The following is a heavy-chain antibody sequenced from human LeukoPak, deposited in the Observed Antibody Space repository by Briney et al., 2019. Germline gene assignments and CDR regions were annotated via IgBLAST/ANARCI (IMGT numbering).Heavy chain of an antibody. Sequence: GGSLRLSCAVSGFTVDSNYMSWVRQTPGKGLEWVSLIYSGGTTYYADSVKGRFTISRDNSKNTLYLQMNSLRADDTAVYYCARGGQYSTGWDYFDYWGQGTQVTVSS. D-gene: IGHD6-19*01. J-gene: IGHJ4*02. V-gene: IGHV3-53*01. CDR1: GFTVDSNY. CDR2: IYSGGTT. CDR3: ARGGQYSTGWDYFDY.